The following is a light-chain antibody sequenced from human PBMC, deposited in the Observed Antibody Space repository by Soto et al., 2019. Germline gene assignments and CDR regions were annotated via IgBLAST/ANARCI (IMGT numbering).Light chain of an antibody. CDR3: GTWDSSLSVVV. J-gene: IGLJ2*01. CDR2: EGS. Sequence: QSALTQPASVSGSPGQSITISCTGTSSDVGFYNLVSWYQHRPGKAPKFILYEGSKRPSGVSNRFSGSKSGNTASLGITGLQTGDEADYYCGTWDSSLSVVVFGGGTQLTVL. V-gene: IGLV2-14*02. CDR1: SSDVGFYNL.